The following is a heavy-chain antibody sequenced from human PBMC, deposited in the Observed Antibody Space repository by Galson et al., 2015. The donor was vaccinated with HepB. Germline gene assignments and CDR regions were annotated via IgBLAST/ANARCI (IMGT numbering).Heavy chain of an antibody. CDR1: GFTFSSYA. CDR2: ISYDGSNN. J-gene: IGHJ4*02. CDR3: ARDQYRANYFDY. Sequence: SLRLSCAASGFTFSSYAMQWVRQAPGKGLEWVAVISYDGSNNYYADSVKGRFTISRDNSKNTLYLQMNSLRAEDTAVYYCARDQYRANYFDYWGQGTLVTVSS. D-gene: IGHD1-14*01. V-gene: IGHV3-30-3*01.